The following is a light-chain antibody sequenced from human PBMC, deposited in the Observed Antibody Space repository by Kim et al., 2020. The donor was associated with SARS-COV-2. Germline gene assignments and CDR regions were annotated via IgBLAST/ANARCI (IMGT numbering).Light chain of an antibody. V-gene: IGLV1-47*01. CDR1: SSNIGSNS. CDR3: ATWDDSLSGVV. J-gene: IGLJ3*02. CDR2: RNN. Sequence: GQRVTFSCSGTSSNIGSNSIYWYQQLPGTAPKLLMYRNNQLRSGIPDRFSGSKSGTSASLAISGLRSEDEADYYCATWDDSLSGVVFGGGTQLTVL.